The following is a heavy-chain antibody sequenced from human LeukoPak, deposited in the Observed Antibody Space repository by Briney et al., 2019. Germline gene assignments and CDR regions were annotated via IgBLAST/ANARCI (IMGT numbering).Heavy chain of an antibody. Sequence: SETLSLTCAVSDYSIGSGYYWGWIRQPPGKGLEWIGSVYQSGSTYYSPSLKSRVTISVDTSNNQFSLKLTSVTAADTAIYYCARHPDLRWPRSFDYWGRELWSPSPQ. CDR2: VYQSGST. D-gene: IGHD2-21*01. CDR1: DYSIGSGYY. CDR3: ARHPDLRWPRSFDY. J-gene: IGHJ4*02. V-gene: IGHV4-38-2*01.